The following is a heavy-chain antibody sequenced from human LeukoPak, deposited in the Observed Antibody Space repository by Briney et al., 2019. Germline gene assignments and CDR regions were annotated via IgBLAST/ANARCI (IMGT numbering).Heavy chain of an antibody. CDR2: ISSSSYT. CDR1: GFTFSDYY. Sequence: GGSLRLSCAASGFTFSDYYMSWIRQAPGKGLEWVSYISSSSYTNYADSVKGRFTISRDNAKNSLYLQMNSLRAEDTAVYYCARLLYGSGQGWFDPWGQGTLATVSS. CDR3: ARLLYGSGQGWFDP. J-gene: IGHJ5*02. D-gene: IGHD3-10*01. V-gene: IGHV3-11*06.